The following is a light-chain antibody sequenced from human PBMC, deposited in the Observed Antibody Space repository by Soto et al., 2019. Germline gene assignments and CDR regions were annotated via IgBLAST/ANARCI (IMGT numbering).Light chain of an antibody. CDR3: LQDYNYPWT. Sequence: DIQMTQSPSSLSASVGDRVTITCRASQDNRNYLAWYQHKPGKVPKLLIYAASTLQSGVPSRFSGSGSGTDFTLTITSLQPEDVATYYCLQDYNYPWTFGQGTKVEIK. CDR2: AAS. J-gene: IGKJ1*01. V-gene: IGKV1-27*01. CDR1: QDNRNY.